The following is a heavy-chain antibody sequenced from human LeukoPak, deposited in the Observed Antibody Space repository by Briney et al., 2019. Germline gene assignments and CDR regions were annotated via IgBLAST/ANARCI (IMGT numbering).Heavy chain of an antibody. CDR2: ISWNSGSI. CDR3: AKDRLRNSDDAFDI. Sequence: SLRLSCAASGFTFDDYAMHWVRQAPGKGLEWVSGISWNSGSIGYADSVKGRFTISRDNAKNSLYLQMNSLRAEDTALYYCAKDRLRNSDDAFDIWGQGTMVTVSS. D-gene: IGHD4-23*01. V-gene: IGHV3-9*01. CDR1: GFTFDDYA. J-gene: IGHJ3*02.